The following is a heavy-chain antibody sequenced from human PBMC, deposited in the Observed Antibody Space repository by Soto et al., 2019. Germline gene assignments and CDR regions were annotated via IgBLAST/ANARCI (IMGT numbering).Heavy chain of an antibody. V-gene: IGHV1-69*04. Sequence: GASVKVSCKASGGTFGSYTISWVRQAPGQGLEWMGRIIPILGIANYAQKFQGRVTITADKSTSTAYMELSSLRSEDTAVYYCARDIYSGYDFYYFDYWGQGTLVTVSS. CDR2: IIPILGIA. D-gene: IGHD5-12*01. CDR3: ARDIYSGYDFYYFDY. J-gene: IGHJ4*02. CDR1: GGTFGSYT.